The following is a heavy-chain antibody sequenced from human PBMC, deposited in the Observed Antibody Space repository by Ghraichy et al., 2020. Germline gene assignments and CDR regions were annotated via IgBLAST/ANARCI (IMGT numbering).Heavy chain of an antibody. CDR2: ITPLYSSP. D-gene: IGHD3-9*01. CDR3: ARELDKMTGHYYFDH. Sequence: SVKVSCKATGGSFSGHAMSWLRQAPGRGLEWLGGITPLYSSPNYPQNFQVQVTITADESTDTVYLDLRGLTVDDTAVYYCARELDKMTGHYYFDHWGQGTLVTVSS. J-gene: IGHJ4*02. CDR1: GGSFSGHA. V-gene: IGHV1-69*13.